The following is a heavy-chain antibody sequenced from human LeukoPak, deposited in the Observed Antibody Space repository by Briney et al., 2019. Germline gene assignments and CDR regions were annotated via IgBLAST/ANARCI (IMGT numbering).Heavy chain of an antibody. J-gene: IGHJ4*02. CDR3: ARQPYTIGAYYFDY. D-gene: IGHD1-26*01. CDR1: GDSLSSYY. CDR2: IFHSGNT. Sequence: PPETLSLTCIVSGDSLSSYYWSWIRQPPGKGLEWIGYIFHSGNTNYNPSLKSRVTMSIDTSKNQFSLRLSSVTAADTAVYYCARQPYTIGAYYFDYWGPGTLVSVSS. V-gene: IGHV4-59*08.